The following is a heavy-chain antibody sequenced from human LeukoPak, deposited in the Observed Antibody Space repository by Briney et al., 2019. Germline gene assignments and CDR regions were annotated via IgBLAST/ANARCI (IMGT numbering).Heavy chain of an antibody. CDR1: GFTVSSDY. CDR3: ASPSEDYGDYSDAFDI. Sequence: GGSLRLSCAASGFTVSSDYMSWVRQAPGKGLEWVSVIYSGGSTYYADSVKGRFTISRDNSKNTLYLRMNSLRAEDTAVYYCASPSEDYGDYSDAFDIWGQGTMVTVSS. CDR2: IYSGGST. D-gene: IGHD4-17*01. J-gene: IGHJ3*02. V-gene: IGHV3-53*01.